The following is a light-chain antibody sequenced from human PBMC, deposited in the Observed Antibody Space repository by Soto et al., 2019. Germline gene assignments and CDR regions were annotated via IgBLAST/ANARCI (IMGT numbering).Light chain of an antibody. CDR1: QSITYW. J-gene: IGKJ2*01. Sequence: DIQMTQSPSSLSASVGDRVTITCRASQSITYWLAWYQQKPGRAPKLLIYDVFNLQSGVPSRFSGSGSGTEFTLTISSLQPDDCATYYCQQYHSFSSTFGQGTKLEIK. CDR2: DVF. CDR3: QQYHSFSST. V-gene: IGKV1-5*01.